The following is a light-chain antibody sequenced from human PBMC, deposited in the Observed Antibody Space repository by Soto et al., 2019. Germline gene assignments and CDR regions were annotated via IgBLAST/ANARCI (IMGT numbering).Light chain of an antibody. CDR1: SSNIGSES. CDR3: AAWDDSLNGYV. Sequence: QSVLTQPPSTSGTPGQRVTISCSGSSSNIGSESVNWYQQLPGTAPKLLIYSYNQRPSGVPDRFSGSKSGTSASLAISGLRSEDEADYICAAWDDSLNGYVFGLGTKVTVL. CDR2: SYN. V-gene: IGLV1-44*01. J-gene: IGLJ1*01.